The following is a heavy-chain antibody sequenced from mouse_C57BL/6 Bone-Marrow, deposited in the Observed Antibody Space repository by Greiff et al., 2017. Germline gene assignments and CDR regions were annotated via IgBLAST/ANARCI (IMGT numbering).Heavy chain of an antibody. V-gene: IGHV1-55*01. D-gene: IGHD2-4*01. CDR2: IYPGSGST. CDR1: GYTFTSYW. Sequence: QVQLQQPGAELVKPGASVKMSCKASGYTFTSYWLTWVKQRPGQGLEWIGDIYPGSGSTNYNEKFKSKATLTVDTSSSTAYMQLSSLTSEDSAVYYCATHYDYGEGYAMDYWGQGTSVTVSS. J-gene: IGHJ4*01. CDR3: ATHYDYGEGYAMDY.